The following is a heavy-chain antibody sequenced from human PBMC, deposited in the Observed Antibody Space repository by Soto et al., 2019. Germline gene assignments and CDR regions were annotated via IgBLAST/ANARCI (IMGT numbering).Heavy chain of an antibody. CDR3: ARAKYRGSYTYYYYGMDV. Sequence: EVQLVESGGGLEQPGGSLRLSCAASGFTFSDYSMNWVRQAPGKGLEWVSYISSTSNTIYYADSVKGRFTISRDNAKNSLYLQMNSLRDEDTAMYYCARAKYRGSYTYYYYGMDVWGQGTTVTVSS. D-gene: IGHD1-26*01. V-gene: IGHV3-48*02. CDR1: GFTFSDYS. J-gene: IGHJ6*02. CDR2: ISSTSNTI.